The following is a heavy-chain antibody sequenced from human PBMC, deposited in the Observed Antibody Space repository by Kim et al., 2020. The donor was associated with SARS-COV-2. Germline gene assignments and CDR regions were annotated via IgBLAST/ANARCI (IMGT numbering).Heavy chain of an antibody. CDR2: IYYSGTT. V-gene: IGHV4-31*01. Sequence: SETLSLTCTVSGASISGSGYYWTWIRQFPGNGLEWIGKIYYSGTTYYNPSLKRQVTISVDTSKNQFSLELSSVTAADTARYFCARDTADGYKAAFDIWGQGTMVTVFS. D-gene: IGHD5-12*01. J-gene: IGHJ3*02. CDR3: ARDTADGYKAAFDI. CDR1: GASISGSGYY.